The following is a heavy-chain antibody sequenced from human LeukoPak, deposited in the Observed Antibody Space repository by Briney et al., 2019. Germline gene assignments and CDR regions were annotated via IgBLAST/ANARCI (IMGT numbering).Heavy chain of an antibody. CDR3: AREGRKSRGVDIVRKKETGYYYYMDV. V-gene: IGHV3-9*01. J-gene: IGHJ6*03. CDR2: ISWNSGSI. CDR1: GFTFDDYA. Sequence: GGSLRLSCAASGFTFDDYAMHWVRQAPGKGLEWVSGISWNSGSIGYADSVKGRFTISRDNAKNLLYLQMNSLRAEDTAVYYCAREGRKSRGVDIVRKKETGYYYYMDVWGKGTTVTVSS. D-gene: IGHD2-15*01.